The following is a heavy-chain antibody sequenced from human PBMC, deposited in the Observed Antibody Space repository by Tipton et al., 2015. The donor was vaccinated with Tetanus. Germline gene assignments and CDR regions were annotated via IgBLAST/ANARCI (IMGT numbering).Heavy chain of an antibody. J-gene: IGHJ6*02. CDR1: GFTFSNAW. D-gene: IGHD3-10*01. CDR3: TTAGVWGYYSGLDV. CDR2: INSKTDGGTT. Sequence: SLRLSCAASGFTFSNAWMNWARQAPGKGLEWVGRINSKTDGGTTDYAAPVKGRFSISRDDSKNTLSLQMNSLKTEDTAVYYCTTAGVWGYYSGLDVWGQGTTVTVSS. V-gene: IGHV3-15*07.